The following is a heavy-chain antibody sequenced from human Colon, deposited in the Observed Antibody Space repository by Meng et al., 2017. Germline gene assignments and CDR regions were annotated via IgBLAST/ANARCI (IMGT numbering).Heavy chain of an antibody. D-gene: IGHD2/OR15-2a*01. V-gene: IGHV4-34*01. CDR2: INHSGTT. J-gene: IGHJ5*02. CDR3: ARGLFSRLRSLWFDP. CDR1: CGSFSGYY. Sequence: HVQLHQSGAGLFEPSEPLSLPCAVYCGSFSGYYWSWIRQPPGKGLEWIGEINHSGTTNFNPSLESRVTISIDTSKNQISLNVTSLTAADTAVYYCARGLFSRLRSLWFDPWGQGTLVTVSS.